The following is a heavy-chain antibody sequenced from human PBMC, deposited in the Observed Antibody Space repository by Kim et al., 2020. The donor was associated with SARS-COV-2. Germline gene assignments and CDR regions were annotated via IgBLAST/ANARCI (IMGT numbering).Heavy chain of an antibody. J-gene: IGHJ4*02. CDR1: GFTFSSYS. D-gene: IGHD3-10*01. CDR3: ASKGDPYGSGSGIDY. CDR2: ISSSSSTI. Sequence: GGSLRLSCAASGFTFSSYSMNWVRQAPGKGLEWVSYISSSSSTIYYADSVKGRFTISRDNAKNSLYLQMNSLRAEDTAVYYCASKGDPYGSGSGIDYWGQGTLVTVSS. V-gene: IGHV3-48*04.